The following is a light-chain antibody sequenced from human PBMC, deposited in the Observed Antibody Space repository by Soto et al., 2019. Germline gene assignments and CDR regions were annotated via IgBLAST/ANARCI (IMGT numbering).Light chain of an antibody. CDR1: QSVTNS. J-gene: IGKJ1*01. Sequence: EIVLTQSPATLSLSPGERATLSCRASQSVTNSLAWYQQKPGQAPRLLVYDASNRATGIPTRFSGSGSGTEFTLTISSLQSEDFAVYYCQQRDNWPWTFGQGTKVDIK. V-gene: IGKV3-11*01. CDR3: QQRDNWPWT. CDR2: DAS.